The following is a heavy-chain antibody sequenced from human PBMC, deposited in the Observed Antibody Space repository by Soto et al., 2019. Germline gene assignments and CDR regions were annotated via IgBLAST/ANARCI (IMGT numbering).Heavy chain of an antibody. Sequence: SETLSLTCAVYGGSFSGYYWSWIRQPPGKGLEWIGEINHSGSTNYNPSLKSRVTISVDTSKNQFSLKLSSVTAADTAVFYCSRGSLTILGVVIMSGWFDPWGQGTLVTVSS. V-gene: IGHV4-34*01. CDR1: GGSFSGYY. J-gene: IGHJ5*02. CDR3: SRGSLTILGVVIMSGWFDP. CDR2: INHSGST. D-gene: IGHD3-3*01.